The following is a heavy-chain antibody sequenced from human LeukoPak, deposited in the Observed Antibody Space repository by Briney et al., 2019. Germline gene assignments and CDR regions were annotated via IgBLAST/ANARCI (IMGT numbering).Heavy chain of an antibody. J-gene: IGHJ4*02. CDR3: ATYCSSTSCYGGGDY. CDR1: GYSTSSGYY. CDR2: IYHSGST. V-gene: IGHV4-38-2*01. Sequence: SETLSLTCAVSGYSTSSGYYWGWIRQPPGKGLEWIGSIYHSGSTYYNPSLKSRVTISVDTSKNQFSLKLSSVTAADTAVYYCATYCSSTSCYGGGDYWGQGTLVTVSS. D-gene: IGHD2-2*01.